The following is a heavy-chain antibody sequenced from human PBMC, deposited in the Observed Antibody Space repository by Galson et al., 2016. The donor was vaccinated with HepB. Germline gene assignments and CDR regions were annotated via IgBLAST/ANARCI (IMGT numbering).Heavy chain of an antibody. CDR1: GGSFSGHH. D-gene: IGHD2-15*01. J-gene: IGHJ6*02. V-gene: IGHV4-34*01. CDR2: MQYTGTT. CDR3: ARSRGFCSGGFCSHYPNAKYDGLDV. Sequence: SETLSLTCAVYGGSFSGHHWSWIRQPTGKGLEWIGEMQYTGTTKNKPSLLGRVTISVDKSKNQVSLRLISVSAADTAGYYCARSRGFCSGGFCSHYPNAKYDGLDVGGQGTRVTVS.